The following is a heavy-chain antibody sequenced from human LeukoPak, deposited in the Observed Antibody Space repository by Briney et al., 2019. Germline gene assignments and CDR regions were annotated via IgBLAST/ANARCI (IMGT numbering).Heavy chain of an antibody. D-gene: IGHD1-26*01. CDR3: ARQGVGAMIDP. V-gene: IGHV4-39*01. Sequence: SETLSLTCTVSGGSISSSSYYWGWIRQPPGKGLEWIGSIYYSGSTYYNPSLKSRVTISVDTSKNQFSLKLSSVTAADTAVYYSARQGVGAMIDPWGQGTLVTVSS. CDR1: GGSISSSSYY. J-gene: IGHJ5*02. CDR2: IYYSGST.